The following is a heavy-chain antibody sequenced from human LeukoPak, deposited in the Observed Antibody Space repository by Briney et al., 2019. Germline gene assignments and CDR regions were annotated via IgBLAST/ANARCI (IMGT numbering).Heavy chain of an antibody. CDR3: ARIRLLILYCGGGWSYYFDY. V-gene: IGHV4-34*01. Sequence: PSETLSLTCAVYGGSFSGYYWSWIRQPPGKGLEWIGEINHSGSTNYNPSLKSRVTISVDTSKNQFSLKLSSVTAADTAVYYCARIRLLILYCGGGWSYYFDYWGQGTLVTVSS. D-gene: IGHD2-21*02. CDR1: GGSFSGYY. J-gene: IGHJ4*02. CDR2: INHSGST.